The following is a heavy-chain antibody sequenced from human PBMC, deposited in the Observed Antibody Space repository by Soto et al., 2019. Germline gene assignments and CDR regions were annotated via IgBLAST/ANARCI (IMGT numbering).Heavy chain of an antibody. CDR1: GGSISSSSYY. Sequence: QLQLQESGPGLVKPSETLSLTCTVSGGSISSSSYYWGWIRQPPGKGLEWIGSIYYSGSTYYNPSLKSRVTISVDTSKNQFSLKLSSVTAADTAVYCCESSIAARRQDYYYYYYMDVWGKGTTVTVSS. CDR2: IYYSGST. J-gene: IGHJ6*03. V-gene: IGHV4-39*01. D-gene: IGHD6-6*01. CDR3: ESSIAARRQDYYYYYYMDV.